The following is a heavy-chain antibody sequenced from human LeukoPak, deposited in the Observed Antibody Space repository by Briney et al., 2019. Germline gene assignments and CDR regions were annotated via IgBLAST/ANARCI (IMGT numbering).Heavy chain of an antibody. CDR2: INHSGST. CDR3: ARRTGYSTSRLVY. D-gene: IGHD6-13*01. Sequence: SETLSLTCAVYGGSFSGYYWSWIRQPPGKGLEWIGEINHSGSTNYNPSLKSRVTISVDASKNQFSLKLSSVTAADTAVYYCARRTGYSTSRLVYWGQGTLVTVSS. J-gene: IGHJ4*02. CDR1: GGSFSGYY. V-gene: IGHV4-34*01.